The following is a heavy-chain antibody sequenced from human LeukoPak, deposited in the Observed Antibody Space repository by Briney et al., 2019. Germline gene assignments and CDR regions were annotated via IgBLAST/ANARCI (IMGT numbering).Heavy chain of an antibody. V-gene: IGHV3-23*01. D-gene: IGHD1-26*01. Sequence: GGSLRLSCAASGFTFRTSAMSWVRQAPGKGLEWVSGISTGGTGTYYADSVKGRFTISRDNAKNSLYLQMNSLRGEDTAVYYCAREESGSYFSWSVGYFDYWGQGTLVTVSS. CDR3: AREESGSYFSWSVGYFDY. CDR2: ISTGGTGT. J-gene: IGHJ4*02. CDR1: GFTFRTSA.